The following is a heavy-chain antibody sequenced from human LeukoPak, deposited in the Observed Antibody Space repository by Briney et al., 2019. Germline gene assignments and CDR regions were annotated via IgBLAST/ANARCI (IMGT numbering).Heavy chain of an antibody. CDR3: ASTGGDYSFDY. D-gene: IGHD4-17*01. CDR1: GGSISSRDYY. J-gene: IGHJ4*02. Sequence: SETLSLTCTVSGGSISSRDYYWSWIRQPPGKGLEWIGHIFRTGSTVYNPSLKSRLTMSVDKSKNQFSLILSFVTAADTAVYYCASTGGDYSFDYWGRGTLVTVSS. CDR2: IFRTGST. V-gene: IGHV4-30-4*01.